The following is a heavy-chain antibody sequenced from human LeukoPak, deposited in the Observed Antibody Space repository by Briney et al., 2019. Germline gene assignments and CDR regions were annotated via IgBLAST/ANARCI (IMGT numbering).Heavy chain of an antibody. D-gene: IGHD3-10*01. V-gene: IGHV3-49*04. CDR2: IRSKAFGETT. CDR1: GFIFGDFA. J-gene: IGHJ6*03. Sequence: PGRSLRLSCTTSGFIFGDFAMGWVRQSPGKGLEWVGYIRSKAFGETTDYVASAIDRFTISRDDSRNITYLQMSSLKTEDTAVYYCTGDRDYLGSGSYYYGPDYNYYYYMDVWGKGTTVTVSS. CDR3: TGDRDYLGSGSYYYGPDYNYYYYMDV.